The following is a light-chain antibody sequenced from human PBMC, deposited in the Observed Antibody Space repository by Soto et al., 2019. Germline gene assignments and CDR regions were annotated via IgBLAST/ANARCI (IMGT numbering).Light chain of an antibody. V-gene: IGKV3-20*01. CDR2: GAS. Sequence: EIVLTQSPGPLSLSPGERVTLSCRASQSVRSNSLTWYQQKPGQPPRLLIYGASTRATGIPDRFSGSGSGTDFSLTISRLEPEDFAVYYCQQYGSSPLTFGGGTKVEI. CDR1: QSVRSNS. J-gene: IGKJ4*01. CDR3: QQYGSSPLT.